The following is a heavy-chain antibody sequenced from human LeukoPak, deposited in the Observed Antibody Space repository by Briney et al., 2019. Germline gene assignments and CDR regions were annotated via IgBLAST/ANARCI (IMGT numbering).Heavy chain of an antibody. J-gene: IGHJ4*02. D-gene: IGHD6-13*01. CDR2: IYYSGSSGTT. V-gene: IGHV4-39*01. CDR3: ARITSSWRDY. Sequence: PSETLSLTCTVSGGSISSSSYYWGWIRQPPGKGLEWIGGIYYSGSSGTTYYSPSLKSRVTISVDTSKNQFSLELSSVTAADTAVYYCARITSSWRDYWGQGTLVTVSS. CDR1: GGSISSSSYY.